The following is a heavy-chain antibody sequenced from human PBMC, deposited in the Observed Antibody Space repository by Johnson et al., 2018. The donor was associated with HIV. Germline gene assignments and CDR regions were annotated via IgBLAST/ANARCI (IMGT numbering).Heavy chain of an antibody. J-gene: IGHJ3*02. CDR1: GFTFSDYY. Sequence: QVQLVESGGGVVQPGRSLRLSCAASGFTFSDYYMSWIRQAPGKGLEWVSYISSSGDTTYYADSLKGRFPISRDAAENSLYLQMRSLRAEDTAMYYCARVTKYYFDSSVDAFDILGQGTVVTVSS. CDR2: ISSSGDTT. CDR3: ARVTKYYFDSSVDAFDI. D-gene: IGHD3-22*01. V-gene: IGHV3-11*04.